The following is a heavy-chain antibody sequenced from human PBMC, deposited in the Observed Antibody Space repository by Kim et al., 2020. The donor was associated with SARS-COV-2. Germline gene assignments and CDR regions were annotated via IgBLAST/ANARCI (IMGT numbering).Heavy chain of an antibody. D-gene: IGHD2-15*01. J-gene: IGHJ4*02. CDR1: GGSISSSSYY. V-gene: IGHV4-39*01. CDR3: ARLGFLGYCSAGSCYVDY. CDR2: IYYSGSA. Sequence: SETLSLTCTVSGGSISSSSYYWGWIRQPPGKGLEWIGSIYYSGSAYYNPSLKSRVTISVDTSKNQFSLKLSSVTAADTAVYYCARLGFLGYCSAGSCYVDYWGLGTLVIVSS.